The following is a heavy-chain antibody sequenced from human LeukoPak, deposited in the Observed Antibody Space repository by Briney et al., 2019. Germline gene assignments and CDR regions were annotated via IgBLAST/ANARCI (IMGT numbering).Heavy chain of an antibody. D-gene: IGHD6-13*01. J-gene: IGHJ4*02. CDR2: ISSDGSHT. CDR3: VRVRSSSWYDY. V-gene: IGHV3-74*01. CDR1: GLTFSTSW. Sequence: PGGSLGLSCATSGLTFSTSWMHWVRQAPGKGLVWVSRISSDGSHTTYAASVKGRFTISRDTAKNTLYLQMNSLRVEVTAVYYCVRVRSSSWYDYWGQGALVTVSS.